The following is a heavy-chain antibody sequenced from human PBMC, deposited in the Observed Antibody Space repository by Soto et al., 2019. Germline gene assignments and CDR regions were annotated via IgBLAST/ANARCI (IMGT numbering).Heavy chain of an antibody. J-gene: IGHJ4*02. D-gene: IGHD2-2*01. CDR1: GFTFSSYG. CDR2: IWYDGSNK. CDR3: ASSSSTSPYYFDY. Sequence: QVQLVESGGGVVQPGRSLRLSCAASGFTFSSYGMHWVRQAPGKGLEWVAVIWYDGSNKYYADSVKGRFTISRDNSKYTLYLQMNSRRAEDTAVYYCASSSSTSPYYFDYWGQGTLVTVS. V-gene: IGHV3-33*01.